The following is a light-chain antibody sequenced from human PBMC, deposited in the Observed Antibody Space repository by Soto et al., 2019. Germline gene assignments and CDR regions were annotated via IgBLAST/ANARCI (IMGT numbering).Light chain of an antibody. CDR3: QQYGSSPLT. CDR2: GAS. J-gene: IGKJ4*01. Sequence: EIVLTQSPGTLSLSPGERATLSCRASQSVSSSYLAWYQQKPGQAPRLLIYGASSRATGIPDRFSGSGSGTDFTRTISRLEPEDLAVYYCQQYGSSPLTFGGGTKVEIK. CDR1: QSVSSSY. V-gene: IGKV3-20*01.